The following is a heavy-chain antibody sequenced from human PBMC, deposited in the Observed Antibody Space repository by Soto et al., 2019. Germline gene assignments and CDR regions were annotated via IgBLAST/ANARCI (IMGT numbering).Heavy chain of an antibody. CDR3: ARVGPEQRYGMDV. Sequence: GASVKVSCKASGGTFSSYAISWVRQAPGQGLEWMGGIIPIFGTANYAQKFQGRVTITADESTSTAYMELSSLRSEDTAVYYCARVGPEQRYGMDVWGQGTTVTVSS. V-gene: IGHV1-69*13. J-gene: IGHJ6*02. CDR1: GGTFSSYA. CDR2: IIPIFGTA.